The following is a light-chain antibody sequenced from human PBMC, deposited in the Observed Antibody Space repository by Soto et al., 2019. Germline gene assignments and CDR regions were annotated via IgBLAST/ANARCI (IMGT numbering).Light chain of an antibody. CDR3: QQYDNWSLT. CDR1: QSVNSR. Sequence: EIVMTQSPATLSVSPGEIATFSCRASQSVNSRLAWYQQNPGQAPRLLIHGASTRATGVPARFSGSGSGTEFTLTINSLQSEDVAVSYCQQYDNWSLTFGGGTTVEIK. V-gene: IGKV3-15*01. CDR2: GAS. J-gene: IGKJ4*01.